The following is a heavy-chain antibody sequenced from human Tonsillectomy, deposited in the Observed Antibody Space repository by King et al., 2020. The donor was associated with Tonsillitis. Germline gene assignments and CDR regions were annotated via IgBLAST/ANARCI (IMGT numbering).Heavy chain of an antibody. CDR3: ARDLMSGDWNDPLGYFDY. V-gene: IGHV3-30*04. J-gene: IGHJ4*02. CDR1: GFTFSNYA. CDR2: ISYDGSEK. Sequence: VQLVESGGGVVQPGRFLRLSCAASGFTFSNYAMHWVRQAPGKGLEWVAIISYDGSEKYYADSVKGRFTISRDNSKNKMYVQMNSLIAEDTAVYYCARDLMSGDWNDPLGYFDYWGQGTLVTVSS. D-gene: IGHD1-1*01.